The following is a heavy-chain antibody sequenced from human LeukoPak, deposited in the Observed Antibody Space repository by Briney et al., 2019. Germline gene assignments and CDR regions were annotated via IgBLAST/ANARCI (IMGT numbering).Heavy chain of an antibody. V-gene: IGHV4-38-2*02. Sequence: PSETLSLTCIVSGYSISSGYYWGWIRQPPGKGLEWIGSIYYSGSTYYNPSLKSRVTISVDTSKNQFSLKLSSVTAADTAVYYCARVKLRNYDILTGVGTGIWFDPWGQGTLVTVSS. CDR2: IYYSGST. D-gene: IGHD3-9*01. CDR1: GYSISSGYY. CDR3: ARVKLRNYDILTGVGTGIWFDP. J-gene: IGHJ5*02.